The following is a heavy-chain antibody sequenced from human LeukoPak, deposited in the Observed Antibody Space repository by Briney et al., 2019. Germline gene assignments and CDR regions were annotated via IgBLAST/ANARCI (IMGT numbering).Heavy chain of an antibody. D-gene: IGHD1-20*01. V-gene: IGHV1-8*02. CDR1: GYTFTGYY. CDR3: ARGNWHFDY. Sequence: ASVKVSCKASGYTFTGYYMHWVRQASGQGLEYMGWMNPYNGNTGYAQKFQGRVTMTRNTSINTVYMEVTSLRSEDTAVYYCARGNWHFDYWGQGTLVTVSS. J-gene: IGHJ4*02. CDR2: MNPYNGNT.